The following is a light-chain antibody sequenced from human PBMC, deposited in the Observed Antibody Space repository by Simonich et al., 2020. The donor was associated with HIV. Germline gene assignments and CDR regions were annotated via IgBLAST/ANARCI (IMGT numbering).Light chain of an antibody. J-gene: IGKJ2*01. CDR2: LGS. CDR3: MQALQNPYT. V-gene: IGKV2-28*01. CDR1: QSLLYSNGYNY. Sequence: DIVMTQSPLSLPVTPGEPASISCRCSQSLLYSNGYNYLDWYLQRPGQSPQLLIYLGSNRASGDPDRFSGSGSGTDFTLKISRVEAEDVGVYYCMQALQNPYTFGQGTKLEIK.